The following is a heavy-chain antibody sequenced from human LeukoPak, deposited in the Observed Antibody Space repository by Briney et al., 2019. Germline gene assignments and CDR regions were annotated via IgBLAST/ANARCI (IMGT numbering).Heavy chain of an antibody. V-gene: IGHV3-43*02. Sequence: GGSLRLSCAFSGFTFDDYAMHWVRQAPGKGLEWVSLISGDGGSAYYADSVKGRFTISRDNSKNSLYLQMNSLRTEDTALYYCAKDPTDSRNYYDSSGYPGDWGQGTLVTVSS. J-gene: IGHJ4*02. CDR1: GFTFDDYA. D-gene: IGHD3-22*01. CDR3: AKDPTDSRNYYDSSGYPGD. CDR2: ISGDGGSA.